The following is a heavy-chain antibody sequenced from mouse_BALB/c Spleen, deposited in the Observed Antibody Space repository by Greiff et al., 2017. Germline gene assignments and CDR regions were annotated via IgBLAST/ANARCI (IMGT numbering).Heavy chain of an antibody. CDR2: ISYDGSN. CDR3: ASPYYYGRDWYFDV. V-gene: IGHV3-6*02. Sequence: ESGPGLVKPSQSLSLTCSVTGYSFTSGYYWYWIRQFPGNKLEWMGYISYDGSNNYNPSLKNRISITRDTSKNQFFLKLNSVTTEDTATYYCASPYYYGRDWYFDVWGAGTTVTVSS. D-gene: IGHD1-1*01. J-gene: IGHJ1*01. CDR1: GYSFTSGYY.